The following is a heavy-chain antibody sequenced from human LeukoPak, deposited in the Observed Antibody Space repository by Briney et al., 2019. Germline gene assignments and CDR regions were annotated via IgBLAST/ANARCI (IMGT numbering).Heavy chain of an antibody. CDR1: GGSISSYY. Sequence: SETLSLTCTVSGGSISSYYWSWIRQPPGKGLEWIGYIYYSGSTNYNPSLKSRVTISVDTSKNQFSLKLSSVTAADTAVYYYARTEQNDFWSGYYFDYWGQGTLVTVSS. CDR2: IYYSGST. J-gene: IGHJ4*02. V-gene: IGHV4-59*01. CDR3: ARTEQNDFWSGYYFDY. D-gene: IGHD3-3*01.